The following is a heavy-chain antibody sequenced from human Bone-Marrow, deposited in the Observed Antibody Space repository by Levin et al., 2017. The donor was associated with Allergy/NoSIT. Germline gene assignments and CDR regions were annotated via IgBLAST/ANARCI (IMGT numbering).Heavy chain of an antibody. D-gene: IGHD2-8*01. J-gene: IGHJ4*02. Sequence: GGSLRLSCASSGFTFSGYWMAWVRQAPGNGLEWVANINRDGGDGYYVDSVKGRFTISRDNARNSLDLQMNSLRVEDTAVYYCAGNGAWSFEFWGQGTLVTVSS. CDR1: GFTFSGYW. CDR3: AGNGAWSFEF. CDR2: INRDGGDG. V-gene: IGHV3-7*01.